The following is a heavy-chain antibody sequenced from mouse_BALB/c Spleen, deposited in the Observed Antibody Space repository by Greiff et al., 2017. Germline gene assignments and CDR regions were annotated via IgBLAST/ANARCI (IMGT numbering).Heavy chain of an antibody. CDR3: ARRENYYGSSWSFDY. Sequence: VQLQQSGAELMKPGASVKISCKATGYTFSSYWIEWVKQRPGHGLEWIGEILPGSGSTNYNEKFKGRATFTADTSSNTAYMQLSSLTSEDSAVYYCARRENYYGSSWSFDYWGQGTTLTVSS. D-gene: IGHD1-1*01. CDR2: ILPGSGST. V-gene: IGHV1-9*01. CDR1: GYTFSSYW. J-gene: IGHJ2*01.